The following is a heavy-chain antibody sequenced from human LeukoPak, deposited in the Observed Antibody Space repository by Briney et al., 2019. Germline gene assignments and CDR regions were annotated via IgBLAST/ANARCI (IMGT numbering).Heavy chain of an antibody. CDR3: ARSFGYSYALRFGP. Sequence: SGTLSLTCAVSGGSISSSNWWSWVRQPPGEGLEWIGEIYHSGSTNYNPSLKSRVTISVDKSKNQFSLKLSSVTAADTAVYYCARSFGYSYALRFGPWGQGTLVTVSS. V-gene: IGHV4-4*02. J-gene: IGHJ5*02. D-gene: IGHD5-18*01. CDR2: IYHSGST. CDR1: GGSISSSNW.